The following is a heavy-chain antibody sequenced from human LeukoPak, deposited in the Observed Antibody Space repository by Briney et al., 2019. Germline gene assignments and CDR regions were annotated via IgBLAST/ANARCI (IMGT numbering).Heavy chain of an antibody. CDR3: ARTTEAHSWRTRYYDYYMDV. CDR1: GGSISSYY. Sequence: PSETLSLTCTVSGGSISSYYWSWIRQPPGKGLEWIGYIYYSGSTNYNPSLKSRVTISVDTSKNQFSLKLSSVTAADTAVYYCARTTEAHSWRTRYYDYYMDVWGKGTTVTVSS. J-gene: IGHJ6*03. V-gene: IGHV4-59*01. CDR2: IYYSGST. D-gene: IGHD6-13*01.